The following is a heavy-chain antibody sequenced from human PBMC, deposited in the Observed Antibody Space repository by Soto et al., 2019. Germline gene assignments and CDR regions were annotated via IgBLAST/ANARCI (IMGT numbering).Heavy chain of an antibody. CDR2: VYYTGST. V-gene: IGHV4-39*01. Sequence: PSDTLSLTCTVFGGSMSSGGYSWGWIRQPTGKGLEWIGTVYYTGSTYYNPSLRSRVAISVDTSKSQFSLNLNSVTAADTAVYYCARHHTESLYYFCMDVWGKGTPVTVSS. D-gene: IGHD5-18*01. J-gene: IGHJ6*03. CDR1: GGSMSSGGYS. CDR3: ARHHTESLYYFCMDV.